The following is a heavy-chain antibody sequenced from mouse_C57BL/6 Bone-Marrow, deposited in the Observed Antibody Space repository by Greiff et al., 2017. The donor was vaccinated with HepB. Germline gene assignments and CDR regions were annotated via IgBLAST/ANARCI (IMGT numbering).Heavy chain of an antibody. V-gene: IGHV1-22*01. D-gene: IGHD2-3*01. CDR2: INPNNGGT. CDR1: GYTFTDYN. J-gene: IGHJ2*01. Sequence: VQLKQSGPELVKPGASVKMSCKASGYTFTDYNMHWVKQSHGKSLEWIGYINPNNGGTSYNQKFKGKATLTVNKSSSTAYMELRSLTSEDSAVYYCALIYDGLLYYFDYWGQGTTLTVSS. CDR3: ALIYDGLLYYFDY.